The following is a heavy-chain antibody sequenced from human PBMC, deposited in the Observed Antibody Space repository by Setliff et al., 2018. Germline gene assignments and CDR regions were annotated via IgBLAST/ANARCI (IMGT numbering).Heavy chain of an antibody. CDR2: INHSGST. CDR3: AREGLTIFGVVIRRNYFDY. V-gene: IGHV4-39*07. D-gene: IGHD3-3*01. J-gene: IGHJ4*02. CDR1: GGSISSSSYY. Sequence: SETLSLTCTVSGGSISSSSYYWGWIRQPPGKGLEWIGEINHSGSTNYNPSLKSRFTISVDTSKNQFSLKLSSVTAADTAVYYCAREGLTIFGVVIRRNYFDYWGQGTLVTVSS.